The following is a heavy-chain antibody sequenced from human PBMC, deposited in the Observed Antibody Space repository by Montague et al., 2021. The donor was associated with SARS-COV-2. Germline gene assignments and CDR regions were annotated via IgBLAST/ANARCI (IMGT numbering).Heavy chain of an antibody. J-gene: IGHJ3*02. V-gene: IGHV4-39*07. CDR1: GDSISSSSYF. Sequence: SETLSLTCTVSGDSISSSSYFWGWIRQPPGKGLEWIGSIYYSGSTHYNPSLKSRVTISKETSKNHFSLNLSSVTAADSAVYYCARDSGYYDSSGYSYDAFDIWGQGTKVTVSS. CDR3: ARDSGYYDSSGYSYDAFDI. D-gene: IGHD3-22*01. CDR2: IYYSGST.